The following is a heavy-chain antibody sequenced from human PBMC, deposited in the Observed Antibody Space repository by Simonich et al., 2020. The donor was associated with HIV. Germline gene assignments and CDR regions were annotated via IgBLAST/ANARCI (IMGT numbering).Heavy chain of an antibody. Sequence: EVQLVESGGGLVKPGGSLRLSCAASGFTVSSNYMSWVRQAPGKGLGWVCRCRNRTNSYTTEYAASVKGRFTISRDDSKHSLYLQMNSLKTEDTAVYYCARGASGSYPPFDYWGQGTLVTVSS. J-gene: IGHJ4*02. CDR3: ARGASGSYPPFDY. V-gene: IGHV3-72*01. D-gene: IGHD1-26*01. CDR1: GFTVSSNY. CDR2: CRNRTNSYTT.